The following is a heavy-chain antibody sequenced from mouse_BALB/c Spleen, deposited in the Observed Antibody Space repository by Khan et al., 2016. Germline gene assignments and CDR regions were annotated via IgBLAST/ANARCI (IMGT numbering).Heavy chain of an antibody. V-gene: IGHV4-1*02. D-gene: IGHD1-1*01. CDR3: ARAGYYGYLVY. CDR1: GFDFRRYW. Sequence: EVKLLESGGGLVQPGGSLKLSCAASGFDFRRYWMSWVRQAPGKGLEWIGEINPDSSTINYTPSLKDKFTISRDNAKSTLYLQISKVRSEDTALYYCARAGYYGYLVYWGQGTLVSVSA. CDR2: INPDSSTI. J-gene: IGHJ3*01.